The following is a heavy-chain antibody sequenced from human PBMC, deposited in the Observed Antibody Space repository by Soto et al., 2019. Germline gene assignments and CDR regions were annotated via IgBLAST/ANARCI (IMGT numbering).Heavy chain of an antibody. CDR1: GGTFSSYT. V-gene: IGHV1-69*02. CDR2: IIPILGIA. D-gene: IGHD3-3*01. J-gene: IGHJ4*02. Sequence: ASVKVSCKASGGTFSSYTIGWVRQAPGQGLEWMGRIIPILGIANYAQKFQGRVTITADKSTSTAYMELSSLRSEDTAVYYCARSQNYDFWSGYPPRGFDYWGQGTLVTVSS. CDR3: ARSQNYDFWSGYPPRGFDY.